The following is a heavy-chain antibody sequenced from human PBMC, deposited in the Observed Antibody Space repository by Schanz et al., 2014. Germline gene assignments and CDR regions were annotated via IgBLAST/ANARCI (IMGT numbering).Heavy chain of an antibody. CDR3: ARGDMVRGVFDY. J-gene: IGHJ4*02. CDR1: GFTFSSYA. CDR2: ISYDGGHK. D-gene: IGHD3-10*01. V-gene: IGHV3-30*04. Sequence: QVQLVESGGGVVQPGRSLRLSCAASGFTFSSYAMHWVRQAPGMGLQWVALISYDGGHKYYADSVKGRFSVSRDNSKNTLYLQMNSLRTEDTAVYYCARGDMVRGVFDYWGQGTLVTVSS.